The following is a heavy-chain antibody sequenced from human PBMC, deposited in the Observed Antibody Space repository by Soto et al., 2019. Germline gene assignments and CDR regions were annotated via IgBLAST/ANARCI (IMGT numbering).Heavy chain of an antibody. D-gene: IGHD1-26*01. Sequence: GGSLRLSCAASGFTFSSYGMHWVRQAPGKGLEWVAVISYDGSNKYYADSVKGRFTISRDNSKNTLYLQMNSLRAEDTAVYYCAKDLLPPWELDYYYYGMDVWGQGTTVTVSS. J-gene: IGHJ6*02. CDR2: ISYDGSNK. CDR1: GFTFSSYG. V-gene: IGHV3-30*18. CDR3: AKDLLPPWELDYYYYGMDV.